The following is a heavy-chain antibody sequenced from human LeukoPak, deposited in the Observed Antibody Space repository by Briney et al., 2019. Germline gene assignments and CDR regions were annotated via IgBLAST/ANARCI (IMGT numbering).Heavy chain of an antibody. J-gene: IGHJ4*02. V-gene: IGHV4-39*01. CDR1: GGSISSSSYY. Sequence: PSETLSLTCTVSGGSISSSSYYWGWIRQPPGKGLEWIGSIYYSGSTDYNPSLQCRVTISVDTSKNQFSLKRSSVTAADTAVYYCARYLNSAAGTGYGYYWGQGTLVTVSS. CDR2: IYYSGST. CDR3: ARYLNSAAGTGYGYY. D-gene: IGHD6-13*01.